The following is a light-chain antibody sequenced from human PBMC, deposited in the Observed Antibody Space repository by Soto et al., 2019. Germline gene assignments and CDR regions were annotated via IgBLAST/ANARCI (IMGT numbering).Light chain of an antibody. CDR1: QSISSY. J-gene: IGKJ1*01. CDR3: QQCYSTPRT. V-gene: IGKV1-39*01. CDR2: AAS. Sequence: DIQMTQSPSSLSASVGDRVTITCRASQSISSYLNWYQQKPGKVPKLLIYAASSLQSGVPSRFSGSGSGTDFTLTISSLQPEDFATYYCQQCYSTPRTFGKWTKVDIK.